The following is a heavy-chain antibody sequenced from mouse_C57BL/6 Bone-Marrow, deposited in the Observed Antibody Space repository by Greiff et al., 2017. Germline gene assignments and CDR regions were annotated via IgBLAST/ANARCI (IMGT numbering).Heavy chain of an antibody. CDR2: FIPNYGTT. J-gene: IGHJ2*01. CDR3: ARGYVLVDFDY. V-gene: IGHV1-39*01. D-gene: IGHD1-1*02. Sequence: VQLQQSGPELVKPGASVKISCKASGYSFTDYNMNWVKQSNEKSLEWIGEFIPNYGTTSYNQKFKGKATLTVDQSSSTAYMQLNSLTSEDSAVYYCARGYVLVDFDYWGQGTTLTVSS. CDR1: GYSFTDYN.